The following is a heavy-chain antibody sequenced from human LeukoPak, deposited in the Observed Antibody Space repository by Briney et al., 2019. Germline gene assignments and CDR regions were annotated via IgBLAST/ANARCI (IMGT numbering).Heavy chain of an antibody. J-gene: IGHJ5*02. D-gene: IGHD3-9*01. CDR3: ARGNYDILTGYYDNWFDP. V-gene: IGHV4-30-2*01. Sequence: SETLSLTCAVSGGSISSGGYSWSWIRQPPGKGLEWIGYIYHSGSTYYNPSLKGRVTISVDRSKNQFSLKLSSVTAADTAVYYCARGNYDILTGYYDNWFDPWGQGTLVTVSS. CDR1: GGSISSGGYS. CDR2: IYHSGST.